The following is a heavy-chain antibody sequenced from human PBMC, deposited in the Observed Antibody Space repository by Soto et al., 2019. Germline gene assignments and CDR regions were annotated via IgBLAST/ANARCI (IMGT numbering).Heavy chain of an antibody. J-gene: IGHJ1*01. CDR3: ARDQYGSGSYYKVPPADGYFQH. CDR2: ISSSSSTI. CDR1: GFTFSSYS. D-gene: IGHD3-10*01. V-gene: IGHV3-48*01. Sequence: GGSLRLSCAASGFTFSSYSMNWVRQAPGKGLEWVSYISSSSSTIYYADSVKGRFTISRDNAKNSLYLQMNSLGAEDTAVYYCARDQYGSGSYYKVPPADGYFQHWGQGTLVTVSS.